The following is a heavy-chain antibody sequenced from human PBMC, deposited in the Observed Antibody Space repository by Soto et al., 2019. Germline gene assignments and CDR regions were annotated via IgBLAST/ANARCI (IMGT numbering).Heavy chain of an antibody. J-gene: IGHJ4*02. CDR3: ARAWGIAAAIDY. D-gene: IGHD6-13*01. V-gene: IGHV1-46*03. Sequence: GASVKVSCKASGYTFTSYYMHWVRQAPGQGLEWMGIINPSGGSTSYAQKFQGRVNMTRDTSTSTVYMELSSLRSEDTAVYYCARAWGIAAAIDYWGQGTLVTVSS. CDR2: INPSGGST. CDR1: GYTFTSYY.